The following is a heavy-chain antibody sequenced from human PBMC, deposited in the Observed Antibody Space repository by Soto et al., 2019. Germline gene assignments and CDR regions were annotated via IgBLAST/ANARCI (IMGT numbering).Heavy chain of an antibody. CDR2: IWYDGSNK. CDR1: GFTFSSYC. D-gene: IGHD2-21*01. J-gene: IGHJ6*02. Sequence: GGSLRLSCAASGFTFSSYCMHWVRQAPGKGLEWVAVIWYDGSNKYYADSVKGRFTISRDNSKNTLYLQMNSLRAEDTAVYYCARDPLFVSYYYGMDVWGQGTTVTVSS. CDR3: ARDPLFVSYYYGMDV. V-gene: IGHV3-33*01.